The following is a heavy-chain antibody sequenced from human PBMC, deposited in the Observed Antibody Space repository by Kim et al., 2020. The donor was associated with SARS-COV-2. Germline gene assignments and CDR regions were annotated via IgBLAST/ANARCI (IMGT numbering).Heavy chain of an antibody. V-gene: IGHV5-10-1*01. Sequence: GESLKISCKGSGYSFTSYWISWVRQMPGKGLEWMGRIDPSDSYTNYSPSFQGHVTISADKSISTAYLQWSSLKASDTAMYYCATTRGYSYGDPFRMDVWGQGTTVTVSS. J-gene: IGHJ6*02. CDR1: GYSFTSYW. CDR3: ATTRGYSYGDPFRMDV. CDR2: IDPSDSYT. D-gene: IGHD5-18*01.